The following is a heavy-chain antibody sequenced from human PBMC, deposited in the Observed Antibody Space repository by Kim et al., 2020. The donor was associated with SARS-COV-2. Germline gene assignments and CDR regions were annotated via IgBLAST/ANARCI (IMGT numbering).Heavy chain of an antibody. CDR3: ARESSGSPPYYYYGMDV. J-gene: IGHJ6*02. CDR1: GYTFTSYY. CDR2: INPSGGST. Sequence: ASVKVSCKASGYTFTSYYMHWVRQAPGQGLEWMGIINPSGGSTSYAQKFQGRVTMTRDTSTSTVYMELSSLRSEDTAVYYCARESSGSPPYYYYGMDVWGQGTTVTVSS. V-gene: IGHV1-46*01. D-gene: IGHD6-19*01.